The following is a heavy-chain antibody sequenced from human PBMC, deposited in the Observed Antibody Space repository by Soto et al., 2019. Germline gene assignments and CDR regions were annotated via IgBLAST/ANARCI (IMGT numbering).Heavy chain of an antibody. Sequence: SETLSLTCAVSGGSISSGGYSWSWIRQPPGKGLEWIGYIYHSGSTYYNPSLKSRVTISVDRSKNQFSLKLSSVTAADTAVYYCARLAMIGGWFDPWGQGTLVTGSS. J-gene: IGHJ5*02. CDR2: IYHSGST. CDR3: ARLAMIGGWFDP. D-gene: IGHD3-22*01. V-gene: IGHV4-30-2*01. CDR1: GGSISSGGYS.